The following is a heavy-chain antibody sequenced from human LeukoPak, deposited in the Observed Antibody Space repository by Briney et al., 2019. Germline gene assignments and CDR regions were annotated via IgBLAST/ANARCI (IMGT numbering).Heavy chain of an antibody. D-gene: IGHD3-10*01. CDR3: ARDRFGTTAQGN. Sequence: SVKVSCKASGGTFSSYAISWVRQAPGQGLEWMGGIIPIFGTANYAQKFQGRVTITADESTSTAYMELSSLRSEDTAVYYCARDRFGTTAQGNWGQGTLVTVSS. J-gene: IGHJ4*02. CDR1: GGTFSSYA. V-gene: IGHV1-69*13. CDR2: IIPIFGTA.